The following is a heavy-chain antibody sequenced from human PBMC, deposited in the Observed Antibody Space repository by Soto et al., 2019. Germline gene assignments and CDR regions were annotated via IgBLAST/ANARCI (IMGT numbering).Heavy chain of an antibody. J-gene: IGHJ4*02. Sequence: QVQLVESGGGVVQPGRSLRLSCAASGFMFSNHGMHWVRQAPGKGLECVAVIWSDGNNRAYADSVKGRFTISRDNSKNTVYLPMNSLRAEDTAVYYCVRGYNWNVEASDYWCQGTLVSVSS. CDR3: VRGYNWNVEASDY. D-gene: IGHD1-1*01. V-gene: IGHV3-33*01. CDR1: GFMFSNHG. CDR2: IWSDGNNR.